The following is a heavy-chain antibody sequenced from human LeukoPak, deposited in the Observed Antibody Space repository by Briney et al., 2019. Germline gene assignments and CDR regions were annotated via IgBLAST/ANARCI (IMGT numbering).Heavy chain of an antibody. CDR3: VRRVSVRGYSSSWVDY. D-gene: IGHD6-13*01. CDR2: IYPGDSDT. Sequence: GESLKISCQGSGYSFTSYWIVWVRQMPVKGREWMGIIYPGDSDTRYSPSFQGQVTISADKSISTAYLQWSSLKASDTAMYYCVRRVSVRGYSSSWVDYWGPGTPVTVSS. CDR1: GYSFTSYW. J-gene: IGHJ4*02. V-gene: IGHV5-51*01.